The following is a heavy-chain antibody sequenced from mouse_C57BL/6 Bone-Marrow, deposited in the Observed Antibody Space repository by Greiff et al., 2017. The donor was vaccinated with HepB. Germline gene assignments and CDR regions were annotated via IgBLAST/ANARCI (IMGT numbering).Heavy chain of an antibody. Sequence: EVKLVESGGGLVKPGGSLKLSCAASGFTFSSYAMSWVRQTPEKRLEWVATISDGGRYTYYPDNVKGRFTISRDNAKNNLYLQMSHLKSEDTAMYYCARDYYGSSFFAYWGQGTLVTVSA. CDR2: ISDGGRYT. V-gene: IGHV5-4*01. J-gene: IGHJ3*01. D-gene: IGHD1-1*01. CDR1: GFTFSSYA. CDR3: ARDYYGSSFFAY.